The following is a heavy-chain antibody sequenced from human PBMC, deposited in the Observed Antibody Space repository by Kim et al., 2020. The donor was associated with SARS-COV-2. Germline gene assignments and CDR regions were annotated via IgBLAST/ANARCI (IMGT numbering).Heavy chain of an antibody. J-gene: IGHJ4*02. D-gene: IGHD3-10*01. Sequence: LKRRVTGSVDTSKNQFSLKLSSVTAADTAVYYCARHGYYGSGSYYTFDYWGQGTLVTVSS. V-gene: IGHV4-39*01. CDR3: ARHGYYGSGSYYTFDY.